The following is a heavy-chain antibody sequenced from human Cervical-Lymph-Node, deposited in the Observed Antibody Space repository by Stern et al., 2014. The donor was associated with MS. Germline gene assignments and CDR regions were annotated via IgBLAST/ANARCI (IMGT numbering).Heavy chain of an antibody. D-gene: IGHD4-23*01. J-gene: IGHJ4*02. Sequence: QVQLVESGSGLVKPSQTLSLTCAVSGGSISSGDYSWSWIRQPPGKSLEWIGYIVHSGSTYYNPSLKSRVSISVDRSKNQFSLKLSSGTAADTAMYYCARIFGGNFDNWGQGTLVTVSS. V-gene: IGHV4-30-2*01. CDR1: GGSISSGDYS. CDR3: ARIFGGNFDN. CDR2: IVHSGST.